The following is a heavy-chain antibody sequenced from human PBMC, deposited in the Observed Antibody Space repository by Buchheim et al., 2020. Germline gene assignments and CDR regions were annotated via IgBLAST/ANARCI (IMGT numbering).Heavy chain of an antibody. Sequence: QLQLQESGPGLVKPSETLSLTCTVSGDSISSSSYYWGWIRQPPGKGLEWIGTIYYSGSTYYNPSLKSRITISVDTSKNQFSLKVSSVTAADTAMYYCARHHGGPSGYADYWGQGTL. CDR2: IYYSGST. V-gene: IGHV4-39*01. D-gene: IGHD5-12*01. CDR3: ARHHGGPSGYADY. J-gene: IGHJ4*02. CDR1: GDSISSSSYY.